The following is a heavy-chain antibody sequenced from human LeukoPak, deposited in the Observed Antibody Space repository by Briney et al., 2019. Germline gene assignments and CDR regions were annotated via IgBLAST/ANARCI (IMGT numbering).Heavy chain of an antibody. CDR3: ARGDSSGYHCYFDS. D-gene: IGHD3-22*01. V-gene: IGHV3-48*02. J-gene: IGHJ4*02. CDR1: GFTFRRNS. CDR2: ISSSSGTI. Sequence: GGSLRLSCEGSGFTFRRNSMNWVRQAPGKGLEWVSFISSSSGTIYYADSVKGRFTISRDNAENSLYLQMNSLRDEDTAVYYCARGDSSGYHCYFDSWGQGTLVTVSS.